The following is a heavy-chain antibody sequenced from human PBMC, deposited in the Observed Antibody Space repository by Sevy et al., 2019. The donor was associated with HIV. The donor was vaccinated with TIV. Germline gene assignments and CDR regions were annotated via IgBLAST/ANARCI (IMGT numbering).Heavy chain of an antibody. CDR1: GFTFGDYA. D-gene: IGHD2-8*01. CDR2: IRSKAYGGTT. Sequence: GGSLRLSCTASGFTFGDYAMSWVRQAPGKGLEWVGFIRSKAYGGTTEYAASVKGRFTISRDDSKSIAYLQMNSLKTEDTAVYYCTSSMVYATLYFDYWGQRTLVTVSS. J-gene: IGHJ4*02. CDR3: TSSMVYATLYFDY. V-gene: IGHV3-49*04.